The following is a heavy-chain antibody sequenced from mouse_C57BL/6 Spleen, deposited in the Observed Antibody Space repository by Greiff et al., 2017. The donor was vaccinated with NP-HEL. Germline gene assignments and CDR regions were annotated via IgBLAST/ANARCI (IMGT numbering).Heavy chain of an antibody. D-gene: IGHD2-2*01. CDR1: GYSITSGYY. J-gene: IGHJ2*01. CDR2: ISYDGSN. Sequence: EVQLQESGPGLVKPSQSLSLTCSVTGYSITSGYYWNWIRQFPGNKLEWMGYISYDGSNNYKPSLKNRISITRNAYKNQFLLKLNSVTTEDTATYYCARASTMVNFDYWGQGTTLTVSS. CDR3: ARASTMVNFDY. V-gene: IGHV3-6*01.